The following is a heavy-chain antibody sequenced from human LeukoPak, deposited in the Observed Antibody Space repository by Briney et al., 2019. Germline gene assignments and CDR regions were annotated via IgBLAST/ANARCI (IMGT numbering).Heavy chain of an antibody. V-gene: IGHV4-4*07. CDR1: GGSINNYY. Sequence: SETLSLTCTVSGGSINNYYWSWIRQPAGKGLEWIGRIYTRGSTNYNPSLKSRVTMSVDTSKNRFSLRLSSVTAADTAVYYCARGRCSADICSGGDAFDIWGQGTMVSVSS. J-gene: IGHJ3*02. CDR2: IYTRGST. D-gene: IGHD2-15*01. CDR3: ARGRCSADICSGGDAFDI.